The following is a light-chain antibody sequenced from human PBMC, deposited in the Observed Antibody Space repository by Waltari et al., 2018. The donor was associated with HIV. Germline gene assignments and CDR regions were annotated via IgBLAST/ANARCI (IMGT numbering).Light chain of an antibody. CDR3: QQTNSFPIT. Sequence: DIQMTQFPSSVSASVGDRVTMTCRATQGIANWVAWYQRKPGRAPKLLIHGASILQEGVPSRFSGSGSRTVFTLTINTLHPEDFATYFCQQTNSFPITFGRGTRLDSK. CDR1: QGIANW. V-gene: IGKV1D-12*01. CDR2: GAS. J-gene: IGKJ5*01.